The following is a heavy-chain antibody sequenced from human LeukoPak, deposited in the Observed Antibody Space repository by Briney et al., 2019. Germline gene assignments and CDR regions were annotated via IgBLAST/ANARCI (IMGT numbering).Heavy chain of an antibody. D-gene: IGHD3-9*01. Sequence: SETLSLTCTVSGGSISSGSYYWSWIRQPAGKGLEWIGRIYTSGSTNYNPSLKSRVTISVDTSKNQFSLKLSSVTAADTAVYYCARGERYYDILTGYYPLGVDYWGQGTLVTVSS. J-gene: IGHJ4*02. CDR1: GGSISSGSYY. CDR2: IYTSGST. CDR3: ARGERYYDILTGYYPLGVDY. V-gene: IGHV4-61*02.